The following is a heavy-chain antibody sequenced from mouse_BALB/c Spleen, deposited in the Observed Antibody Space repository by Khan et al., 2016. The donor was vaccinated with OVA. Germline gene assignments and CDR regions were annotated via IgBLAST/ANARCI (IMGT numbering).Heavy chain of an antibody. CDR2: INPSTSYT. CDR1: GYTFTTYW. V-gene: IGHV1-7*01. CDR3: TRRELYCIFAY. J-gene: IGHJ3*01. Sequence: QVQLKESGAELAKPGASVKMSCKASGYTFTTYWMHWIKQRPGQGLKWIGYINPSTSYTEYSQKFKDKATLTADKSSSTAFMQLSSMTSEYAAIYYWTRRELYCIFAYWGQGTRVTVST. D-gene: IGHD2-12*01.